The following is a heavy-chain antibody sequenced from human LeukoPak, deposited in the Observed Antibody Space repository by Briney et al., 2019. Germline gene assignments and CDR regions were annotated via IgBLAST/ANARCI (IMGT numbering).Heavy chain of an antibody. CDR2: IGSRGGST. Sequence: GDSLSLSCAASGFTFSSYAMSWVRQAPGKGLEWAPAIGSRGGSTYYADSVKGRFTISRDNSKKTLYLEMNSLRAEDTAVYYCAKEMGFKIREVMLGFFEYWGQGTLVTVS. V-gene: IGHV3-23*01. J-gene: IGHJ4*02. D-gene: IGHD3-10*01. CDR3: AKEMGFKIREVMLGFFEY. CDR1: GFTFSSYA.